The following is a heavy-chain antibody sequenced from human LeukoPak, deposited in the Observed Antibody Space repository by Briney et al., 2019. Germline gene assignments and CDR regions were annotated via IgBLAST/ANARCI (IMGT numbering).Heavy chain of an antibody. CDR1: GGSISSSY. V-gene: IGHV4-4*07. D-gene: IGHD3-16*01. CDR2: IHFSETT. CDR3: ARGGFAPLDL. J-gene: IGHJ5*02. Sequence: SETLSFTCTVSGGSISSSYWSWFRQPAGKGLEWIGRIHFSETTNNNPSLKSRVTLSLDTSKSRFSLNMTSVTAADTAVYYCARGGFAPLDLWGQGILVTVSS.